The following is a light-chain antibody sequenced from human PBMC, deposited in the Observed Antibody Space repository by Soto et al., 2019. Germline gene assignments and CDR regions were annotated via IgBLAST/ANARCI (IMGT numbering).Light chain of an antibody. V-gene: IGKV1-5*01. CDR3: QQYETCSGT. CDR2: DAS. Sequence: DIQITQPPVTLSSFLRDTVIVTCRASQSVSGWLAWYQQKPGEAPKLPIYDASALPRGIPSRFTGSGSGTNFTFAIASLQPDDFATYYCQQYETCSGTFGPGTKVDIK. CDR1: QSVSGW. J-gene: IGKJ1*01.